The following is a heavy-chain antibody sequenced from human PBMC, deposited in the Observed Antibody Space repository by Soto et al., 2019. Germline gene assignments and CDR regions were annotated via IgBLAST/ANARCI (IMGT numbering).Heavy chain of an antibody. CDR1: GDSISRYY. Sequence: QVQPQESGPGVVKPSETLSLTCSVSGDSISRYYWGWIRKPPGKGLEWIGYIYESGGSNYNPSLKSRLTMSVDTSRNLFSLKLTSVTAADTAVYYCVRGPPGWWLAYWGQGTLVTVSS. J-gene: IGHJ4*02. CDR3: VRGPPGWWLAY. D-gene: IGHD2-15*01. CDR2: IYESGGS. V-gene: IGHV4-59*01.